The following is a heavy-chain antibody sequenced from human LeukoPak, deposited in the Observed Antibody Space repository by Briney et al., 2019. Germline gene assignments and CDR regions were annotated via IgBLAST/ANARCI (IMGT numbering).Heavy chain of an antibody. CDR1: VFTVSSNY. CDR2: IYSGGST. D-gene: IGHD3-10*01. J-gene: IGHJ4*02. Sequence: GGSLRLSCAASVFTVSSNYMSWVRQAPGKGLEWVSVIYSGGSTYYADSVKGRFTISRDNSKNTLYLQMHSLRAEDTAVYYCARLTMVRGVDYWGQGTLVTVSS. V-gene: IGHV3-66*04. CDR3: ARLTMVRGVDY.